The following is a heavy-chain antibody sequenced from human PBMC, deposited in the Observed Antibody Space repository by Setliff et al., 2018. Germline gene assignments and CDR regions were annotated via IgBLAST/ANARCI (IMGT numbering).Heavy chain of an antibody. CDR2: VSDNNGNK. V-gene: IGHV1-18*01. CDR1: GYRFSTYG. J-gene: IGHJ4*02. Sequence: ASVKVSCKASGYRFSTYGISWVRQAPGHGLEWMAWVSDNNGNKNYAKSFQGRVTMNTDTYTSTAYMELGSLTSDVTAVYYCARDRKSSPEHYYFDYWGQGTLVTVSS. CDR3: ARDRKSSPEHYYFDY.